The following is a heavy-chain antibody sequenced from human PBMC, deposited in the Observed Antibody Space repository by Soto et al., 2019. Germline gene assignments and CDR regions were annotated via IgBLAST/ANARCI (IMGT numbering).Heavy chain of an antibody. CDR1: GFTFSHHE. CDR2: ITGGGAII. Sequence: EVQLVESGGGLVQPGGSLRLSCAASGFTFSHHEMNWVRQSPGKGLEWLSYITGGGAIIYYADSVKGRFTISRDNAKSSLYLQMNSLRAEDTAVYYCARDMRGYNYDVTHFDHWGQGVLFTVSS. J-gene: IGHJ4*02. D-gene: IGHD3-22*01. V-gene: IGHV3-48*03. CDR3: ARDMRGYNYDVTHFDH.